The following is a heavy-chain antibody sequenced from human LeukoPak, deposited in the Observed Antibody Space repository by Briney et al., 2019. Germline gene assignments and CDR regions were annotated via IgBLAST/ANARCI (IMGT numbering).Heavy chain of an antibody. CDR1: GGSISSYY. CDR2: IYTSEST. Sequence: SETLSLTCTVSGGSISSYYWSWIRQPAGKGLEWIGRIYTSESTNYNPSLKSRVTMSVDTSKNQFSLKLSSVTAADTAVYYCARDLLYCSGGSCHGWFDPWGQGTLVTVSS. V-gene: IGHV4-4*07. J-gene: IGHJ5*02. CDR3: ARDLLYCSGGSCHGWFDP. D-gene: IGHD2-15*01.